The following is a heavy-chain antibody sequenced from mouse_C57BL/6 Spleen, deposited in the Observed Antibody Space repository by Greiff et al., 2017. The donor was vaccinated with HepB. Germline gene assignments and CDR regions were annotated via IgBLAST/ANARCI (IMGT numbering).Heavy chain of an antibody. D-gene: IGHD1-1*01. CDR1: GYTFTSYW. V-gene: IGHV1-52*01. Sequence: QVQLQQPGAELVRPGSSVKLSCKASGYTFTSYWMHWVKQRPIQGLEWIGNIDPSDSETHYNQKFKDKATLTVDKSSSTAYMQLSSLTSEDSAVYYCARRWDYGSRRLYFDVWGTGTTVTVSS. J-gene: IGHJ1*03. CDR2: IDPSDSET. CDR3: ARRWDYGSRRLYFDV.